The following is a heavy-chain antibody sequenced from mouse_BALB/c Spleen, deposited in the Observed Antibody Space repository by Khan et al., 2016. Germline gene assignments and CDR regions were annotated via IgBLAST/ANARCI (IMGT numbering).Heavy chain of an antibody. J-gene: IGHJ3*01. V-gene: IGHV7-3*02. Sequence: EVELVESGGGLVQTGGSLRLSCATSGYTFTDYYMTWVRQPPGKALEWLGFIRNKAGGYTTEYSASVMGRFTISRDNSQFILYLQMDTVSAEYGGTYYGASLSGTIAYWGQGTLVTVSA. D-gene: IGHD4-1*01. CDR2: IRNKAGGYTT. CDR3: ASLSGTIAY. CDR1: GYTFTDYY.